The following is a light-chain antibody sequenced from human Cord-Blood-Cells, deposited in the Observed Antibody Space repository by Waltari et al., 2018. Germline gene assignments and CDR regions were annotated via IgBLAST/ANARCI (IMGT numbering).Light chain of an antibody. J-gene: IGLJ2*01. CDR2: EVS. CDR1: SSEVGGYNY. V-gene: IGLV2-14*01. Sequence: QSALTQPASVSGSPGQSITIPCTGTSSEVGGYNYGPWYQQHPGKAPKLMIYEVSNRPSGVSNRFSGSKSGNTASLTISGLQAEDEADYYCSSYTSSSTLVFGGGTKLTVL. CDR3: SSYTSSSTLV.